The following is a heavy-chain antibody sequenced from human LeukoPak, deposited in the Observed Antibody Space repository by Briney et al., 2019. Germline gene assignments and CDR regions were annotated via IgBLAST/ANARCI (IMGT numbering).Heavy chain of an antibody. CDR2: MSYNGNYE. V-gene: IGHV3-30*18. CDR3: AKALPGVAAAGIPFIDY. D-gene: IGHD6-13*01. CDR1: GFTFSDYG. Sequence: GGSLRLSCAVSGFTFSDYGMYWVRQAPGKGLEWVAVMSYNGNYEYYADSVKGRFTISRDDSKNTLYLQMNSLRGEDTALYYCAKALPGVAAAGIPFIDYWGQGTLVTVSS. J-gene: IGHJ4*02.